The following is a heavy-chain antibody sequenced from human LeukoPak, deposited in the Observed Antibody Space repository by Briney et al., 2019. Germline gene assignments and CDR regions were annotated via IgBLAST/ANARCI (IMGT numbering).Heavy chain of an antibody. CDR2: INHSGST. D-gene: IGHD3-9*01. Sequence: PSETLSLTCAVYGGPFSGYYWSWIRQPPGKGLEWIGEINHSGSTNYNPSLKSRVTISVDTSKNQFSLKLSSVTAADTAVYYCARVGPYYDILTGFLEWGQGTLVTVSS. V-gene: IGHV4-34*01. J-gene: IGHJ4*02. CDR1: GGPFSGYY. CDR3: ARVGPYYDILTGFLE.